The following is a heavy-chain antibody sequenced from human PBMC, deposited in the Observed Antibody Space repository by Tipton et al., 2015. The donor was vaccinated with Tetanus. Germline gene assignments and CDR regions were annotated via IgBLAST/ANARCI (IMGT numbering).Heavy chain of an antibody. Sequence: CAASGFTFDDYAMHWVRQAPGKGLEWVANIKQDGSEKYYVDSVKGRFTISRDNAKNSLYLQMNSLRAEDTAVYYCARDSTQYYYDSSDYVPGAFDIWGQGTMVTVSS. CDR1: GFTFDDYA. D-gene: IGHD3-22*01. V-gene: IGHV3-7*01. CDR2: IKQDGSEK. CDR3: ARDSTQYYYDSSDYVPGAFDI. J-gene: IGHJ3*02.